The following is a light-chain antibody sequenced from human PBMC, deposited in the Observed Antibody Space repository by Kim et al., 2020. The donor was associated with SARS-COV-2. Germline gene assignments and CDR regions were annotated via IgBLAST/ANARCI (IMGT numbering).Light chain of an antibody. Sequence: IRMTQSPSSLSAAAGDGVTITCRASHCISTSVAWYQQQPGKAPNLLIYAASTLQSGVPSRFSASGSGTDFTLTISHLQSEDFATYYCQQYFNGTLTFGGGTKVDIK. CDR2: AAS. CDR3: QQYFNGTLT. V-gene: IGKV1-8*01. J-gene: IGKJ4*02. CDR1: HCISTS.